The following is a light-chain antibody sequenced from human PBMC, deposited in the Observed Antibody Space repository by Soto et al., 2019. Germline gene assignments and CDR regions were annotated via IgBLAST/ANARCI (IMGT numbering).Light chain of an antibody. V-gene: IGLV1-40*01. Sequence: QPVLTQPPSVSGAPGQGVTISCTGSRSNIGADYDVHWYQQFPGTAPKLVIYGNFNRPSGVPDRFSGSKSVSSASLHITGLQSVDEADYYCQSYDVRLNSWVFGGGTKVTVL. CDR1: RSNIGADYD. CDR2: GNF. CDR3: QSYDVRLNSWV. J-gene: IGLJ3*02.